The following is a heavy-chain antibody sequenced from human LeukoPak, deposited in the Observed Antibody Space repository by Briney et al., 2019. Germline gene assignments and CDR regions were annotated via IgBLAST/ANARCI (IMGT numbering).Heavy chain of an antibody. CDR3: ASDLGYCTYTSCADN. CDR2: ITPNGGGT. CDR1: GDTFTGYY. Sequence: ASVEVSCKASGDTFTGYYIHWVRQAPGQGLEWMGRITPNGGGTNYAQRFQGRATMTRDTSISTAYMELSRLRSDDTAVYFCASDLGYCTYTSCADNWGQGTLVTVSS. J-gene: IGHJ4*02. V-gene: IGHV1-2*06. D-gene: IGHD2-2*01.